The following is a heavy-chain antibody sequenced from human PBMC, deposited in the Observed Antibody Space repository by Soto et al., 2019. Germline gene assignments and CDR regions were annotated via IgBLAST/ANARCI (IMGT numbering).Heavy chain of an antibody. CDR2: INHSGST. J-gene: IGHJ4*02. D-gene: IGHD5-12*01. Sequence: QVQLQQWGAGLLKPSETLSLTCAVYGGSFSDYYWSWIRQPPGKGLEWIGEINHSGSTNYNPSLKSRVTIYVATSKKQFSLQLSSVTAADTAVYYCARDGYSYGSFDYWGQGTLVTVSS. CDR1: GGSFSDYY. CDR3: ARDGYSYGSFDY. V-gene: IGHV4-34*01.